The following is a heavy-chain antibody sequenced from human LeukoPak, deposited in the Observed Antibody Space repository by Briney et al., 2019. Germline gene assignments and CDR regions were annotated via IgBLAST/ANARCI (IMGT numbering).Heavy chain of an antibody. V-gene: IGHV4-39*07. CDR1: GGSISSSSYY. CDR2: INHSGST. Sequence: SETLSLTCTVSGGSISSSSYYWGWIRQPPGKGLEWIGEINHSGSTNYNPSLKSRVTISVDTSKNQFSLKLSSVTAADTAVYYCARGRFLLLFGVVTASWLDPWGQGTLVTVSS. D-gene: IGHD3-3*01. J-gene: IGHJ5*02. CDR3: ARGRFLLLFGVVTASWLDP.